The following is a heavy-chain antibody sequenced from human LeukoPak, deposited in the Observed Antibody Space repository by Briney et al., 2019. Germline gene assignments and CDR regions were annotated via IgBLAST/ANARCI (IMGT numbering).Heavy chain of an antibody. D-gene: IGHD2-15*01. CDR2: ILYDEK. Sequence: GGSLRLSCAASGFTFSSFGMHWVRQAPGRGLEWVALILYDEKYYADSVKGRFTISRDNSKNILYLQMGSLRVEDTAVYYCARYCSGGCYSGVDYWGQGTLVTVPS. CDR3: ARYCSGGCYSGVDY. J-gene: IGHJ4*02. CDR1: GFTFSSFG. V-gene: IGHV3-33*05.